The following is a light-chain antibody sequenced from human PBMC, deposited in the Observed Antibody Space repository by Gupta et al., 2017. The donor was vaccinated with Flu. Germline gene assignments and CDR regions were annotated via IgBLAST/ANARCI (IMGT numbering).Light chain of an antibody. J-gene: IGKJ4*01. CDR1: QRVRRRY. CDR3: QHESSSPIT. CDR2: GAA. V-gene: IGKV3-20*01. Sequence: GTVELCPGERASRSCRASQRVRRRYGGGYQQKPGQAPRLLIYGAASRDTGIPDRVSGSGAGTEFTLTISRREPEEFEVYYCQHESSSPITVGRGTKVDIK.